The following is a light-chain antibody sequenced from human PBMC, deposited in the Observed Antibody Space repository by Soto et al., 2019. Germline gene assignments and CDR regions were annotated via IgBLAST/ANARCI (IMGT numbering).Light chain of an antibody. V-gene: IGKV3-20*01. J-gene: IGKJ1*01. CDR2: DAS. CDR1: QSVRSNF. CDR3: QQSGSSPWT. Sequence: EIVMTQSPATLSLSPGDTATLSCRASQSVRSNFLAWYQHKPGQAPRLLIHDASSRATGIPDRFSGSGSGTDFTLTISKLEPEDFAVYYCQQSGSSPWTFGQGTKVDIK.